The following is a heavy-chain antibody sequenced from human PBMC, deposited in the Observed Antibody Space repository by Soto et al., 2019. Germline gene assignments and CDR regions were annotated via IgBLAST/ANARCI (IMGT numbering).Heavy chain of an antibody. J-gene: IGHJ5*02. D-gene: IGHD2-21*01. CDR2: IYWDDDK. Sequence: QITLKESGPTLVKPTQTLTLTCTFSGFSLTTRGVGVGWIRQPPGKALECLALIYWDDDKRYSPSLQSSLSITKDTSKNQVVLTMTTVDPVDTATYYCAHIPNCDPYDWFDPWGQGTLVSVSS. CDR1: GFSLTTRGVG. V-gene: IGHV2-5*02. CDR3: AHIPNCDPYDWFDP.